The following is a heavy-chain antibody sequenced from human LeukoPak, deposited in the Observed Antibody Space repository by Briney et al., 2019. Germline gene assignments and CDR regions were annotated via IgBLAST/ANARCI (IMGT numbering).Heavy chain of an antibody. CDR3: ARPYYYDSRIDP. D-gene: IGHD3-22*01. CDR1: GGSISSGDYY. Sequence: SETLSLTCTVAGGSISSGDYYWSWIRQPPGKGLEWIAYMYYSGSTYYNPSLKSRVTMSADTSKNQLSLKLSSVTAADTAVYYCARPYYYDSRIDPWGQGILVTVSS. V-gene: IGHV4-30-4*01. CDR2: MYYSGST. J-gene: IGHJ5*02.